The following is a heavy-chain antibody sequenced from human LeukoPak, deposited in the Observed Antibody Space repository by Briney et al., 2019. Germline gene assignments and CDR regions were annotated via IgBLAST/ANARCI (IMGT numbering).Heavy chain of an antibody. CDR3: ARVSKLRAPSSGFENNDY. J-gene: IGHJ4*02. CDR1: GGSISSSSYY. CDR2: IYYSGST. Sequence: SETLSLTCTVSGGSISSSSYYWGWIRQPPGKGLEWIGSIYYSGSTYYNPSLKSRVTISVDTSKNQFSLKLSSVTAADTAVYYCARVSKLRAPSSGFENNDYWGQGTLVTVSS. D-gene: IGHD3-22*01. V-gene: IGHV4-39*07.